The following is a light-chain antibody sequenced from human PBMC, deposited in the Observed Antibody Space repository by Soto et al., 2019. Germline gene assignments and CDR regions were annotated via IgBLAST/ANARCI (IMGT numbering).Light chain of an antibody. V-gene: IGKV1-39*01. CDR2: SAS. CDR1: QSISNY. J-gene: IGKJ3*01. Sequence: DIQMTQSPSSLSASVGDRVTITCRASQSISNYLNWYQQKPGKAPKLLIYSASTLQSGVPSRFSGSGSETDFTLTIRGLQPDDFATYYCQQSYSSLFTFGPGTKVDIK. CDR3: QQSYSSLFT.